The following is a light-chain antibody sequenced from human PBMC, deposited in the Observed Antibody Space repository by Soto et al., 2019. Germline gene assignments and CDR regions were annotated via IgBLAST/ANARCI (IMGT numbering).Light chain of an antibody. V-gene: IGKV3-20*01. CDR2: GAS. CDR3: QPYGSSSYT. Sequence: EIVLTQSPGTLSLSPGERATLSCRASQSVSSSYLAWYQQKPGQAPRLLIYGASSRATGIPDRFSGSGSGTAFTLTISRLEPEDFAVYYCQPYGSSSYTFGQGTKLEIK. CDR1: QSVSSSY. J-gene: IGKJ2*01.